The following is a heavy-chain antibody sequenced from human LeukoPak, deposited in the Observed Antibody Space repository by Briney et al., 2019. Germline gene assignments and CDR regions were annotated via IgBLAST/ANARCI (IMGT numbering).Heavy chain of an antibody. CDR2: INWNGGST. V-gene: IGHV3-20*04. CDR3: ARRHYSSSSLGGPFDL. CDR1: GFTFDDYG. Sequence: PGGSLRLSCAASGFTFDDYGMGWVRQAPGKGLEWVPGINWNGGSTGYADSVKGRFTISRDNAKNSLYLQMNSLRAEDTALYFCARRHYSSSSLGGPFDLWGQGTLVTVSS. J-gene: IGHJ4*02. D-gene: IGHD6-6*01.